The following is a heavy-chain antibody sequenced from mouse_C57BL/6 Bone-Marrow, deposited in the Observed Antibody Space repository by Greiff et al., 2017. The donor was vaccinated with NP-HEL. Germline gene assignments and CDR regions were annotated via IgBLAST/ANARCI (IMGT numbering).Heavy chain of an antibody. D-gene: IGHD4-1*01. J-gene: IGHJ4*01. CDR1: GFTFSDYG. V-gene: IGHV5-17*01. Sequence: EVQLVESGGGLVKPGGSLKLSCAASGFTFSDYGMHWVRQAPETGLEWVAYISSGSSTIYYADTVKGRFTISRDNAKNTLFLQMTSLRSEDTAMYYCARFNWYYYAMDYWGQGTSVTVSS. CDR3: ARFNWYYYAMDY. CDR2: ISSGSSTI.